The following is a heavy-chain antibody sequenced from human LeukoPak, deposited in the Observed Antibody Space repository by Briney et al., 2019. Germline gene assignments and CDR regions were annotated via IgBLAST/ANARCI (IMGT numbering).Heavy chain of an antibody. CDR3: ASPPPLPYCGGDCYYFDY. Sequence: GGSLRLSCAASGFTFSSYAMHWVRQAPGKGLEWVAVISYDGSNKYYADSVKGRFTISRDNSKNTLYLQMNSLRAEDTAVYYCASPPPLPYCGGDCYYFDYWGQGTLVTVSS. CDR1: GFTFSSYA. J-gene: IGHJ4*02. V-gene: IGHV3-30*14. CDR2: ISYDGSNK. D-gene: IGHD2-21*02.